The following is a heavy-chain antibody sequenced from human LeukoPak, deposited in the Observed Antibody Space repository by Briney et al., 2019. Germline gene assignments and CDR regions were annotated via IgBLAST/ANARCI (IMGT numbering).Heavy chain of an antibody. V-gene: IGHV1-46*01. CDR2: ISPSGGGT. J-gene: IGHJ6*02. Sequence: GASVKLSCKASGYSFTSYYLHWVRQAPGQGLEWMGVISPSGGGTTYAQKFQGRVTMTRDTSISTAYMELSRLRSDDTAVYYCARDSAAAAPYYYYGMDVWGQGTTVTVSS. D-gene: IGHD6-13*01. CDR1: GYSFTSYY. CDR3: ARDSAAAAPYYYYGMDV.